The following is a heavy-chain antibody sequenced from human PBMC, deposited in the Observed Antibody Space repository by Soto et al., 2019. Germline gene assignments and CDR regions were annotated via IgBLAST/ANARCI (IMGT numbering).Heavy chain of an antibody. CDR3: FFKVEDGIRDTVPVSAFLLNRSSDL. D-gene: IGHD2-8*01. Sequence: KGLEWLGFIRSKIYSGAPEYAASVKDRFTISRDDSKSIAYLQMNSLRTEDTAVYYCFFKVEDGIRDTVPVSAFLLNRSSDL. J-gene: IGHJ2*01. V-gene: IGHV3-49*02. CDR2: IRSKIYSGAP.